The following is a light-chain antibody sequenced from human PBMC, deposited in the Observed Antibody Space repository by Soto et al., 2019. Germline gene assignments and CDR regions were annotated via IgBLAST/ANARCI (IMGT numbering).Light chain of an antibody. CDR1: SIDVGAYDF. CDR3: SSYTSRSTRV. Sequence: QSLLTQPASVSGSPGQSITISCPGTSIDVGAYDFVSWYQQHPDKAPKLMIYEVSNRPSGVSNRFSGSKSVNTATLTISGLQAEDEADYYCSSYTSRSTRVFGTGTKVTVL. V-gene: IGLV2-14*03. CDR2: EVS. J-gene: IGLJ1*01.